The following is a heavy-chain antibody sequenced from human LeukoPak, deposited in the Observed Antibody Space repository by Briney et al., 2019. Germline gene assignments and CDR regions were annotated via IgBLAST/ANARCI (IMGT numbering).Heavy chain of an antibody. Sequence: SGGSLRLSCAASGFTVSSNYMSWVRQAPGKGLEWVSVIYTGGSTYYADSVKGRFTISRDNSKNTVYPQMNSLRAEDTAVYYCARGVSDAFDIWGQGTMVTVSS. J-gene: IGHJ3*02. CDR3: ARGVSDAFDI. CDR1: GFTVSSNY. D-gene: IGHD6-6*01. CDR2: IYTGGST. V-gene: IGHV3-53*01.